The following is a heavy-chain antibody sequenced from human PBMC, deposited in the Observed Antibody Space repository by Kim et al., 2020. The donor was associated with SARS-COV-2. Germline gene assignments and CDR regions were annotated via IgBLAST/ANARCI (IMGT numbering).Heavy chain of an antibody. V-gene: IGHV1-18*01. J-gene: IGHJ6*02. CDR3: ARDDGLELRTDYYYGMDV. D-gene: IGHD1-7*01. CDR2: ISAYNGNT. CDR1: GYTFTSYG. Sequence: ASVTVSCKASGYTFTSYGISWVRQAPGQGLEWMGWISAYNGNTNYAQKLQGRVTMTTDTSTSTAYMELRSLRSDDTAVYYCARDDGLELRTDYYYGMDVWGQGTTVTVSS.